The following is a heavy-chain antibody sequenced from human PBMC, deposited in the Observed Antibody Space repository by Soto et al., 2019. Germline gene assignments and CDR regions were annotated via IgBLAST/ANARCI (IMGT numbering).Heavy chain of an antibody. V-gene: IGHV3-30*18. CDR3: AKDRTTVTADY. Sequence: QVQLVESGGGVVKPGRSLRLSCAASGFTFSSYGMHWVRQAPGKGLEWVAVISYDGSNKYYADSVKGRFTISRDNSKNTLYLQMNSLRAEDTAVYYCAKDRTTVTADYWGQGTLVTVSS. D-gene: IGHD4-17*01. J-gene: IGHJ4*02. CDR1: GFTFSSYG. CDR2: ISYDGSNK.